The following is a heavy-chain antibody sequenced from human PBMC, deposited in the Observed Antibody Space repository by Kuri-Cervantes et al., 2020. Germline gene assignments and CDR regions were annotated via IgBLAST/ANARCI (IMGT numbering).Heavy chain of an antibody. J-gene: IGHJ4*02. CDR1: GLTFSSYA. D-gene: IGHD3-10*01. V-gene: IGHV3-30*04. CDR3: AKDRSSGFGEPDY. CDR2: ISYDGSSK. Sequence: GGSLRLSCAASGLTFSSYAMHWVRQAPGKGLEWMAIISYDGSSKYYADSVKGRFTISRDNSKNTLSLQMNSLRAEDTAAYYCAKDRSSGFGEPDYWGQGTLVTVSS.